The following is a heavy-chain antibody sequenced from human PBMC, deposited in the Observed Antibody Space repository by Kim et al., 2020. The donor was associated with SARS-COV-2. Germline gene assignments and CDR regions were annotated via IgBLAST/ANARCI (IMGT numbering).Heavy chain of an antibody. Sequence: GGSLRLSCAASGFTFSGSAMHWVRQASGKGLEWVGRIRSKANSYATAYAASVKGRFTISRDDSKNTAYLQMNSLKTEDTAVYYCTIKSITNFYYFDYWGQGTLVTVSS. CDR3: TIKSITNFYYFDY. CDR2: IRSKANSYAT. J-gene: IGHJ4*02. D-gene: IGHD2-2*01. V-gene: IGHV3-73*01. CDR1: GFTFSGSA.